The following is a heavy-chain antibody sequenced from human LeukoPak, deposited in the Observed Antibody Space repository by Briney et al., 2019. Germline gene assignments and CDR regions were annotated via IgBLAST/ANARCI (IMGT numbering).Heavy chain of an antibody. J-gene: IGHJ3*02. V-gene: IGHV4-38-2*02. CDR3: ASGYYYDSSGSDAFDI. D-gene: IGHD3-22*01. Sequence: SETLSLTCTVSGYSISSGYYWGWIRQPPGKGLEWIGSIYHSGSTYYNPSLKSRVTISVGTSKNQFSLKLSSVTAADTAVCYCASGYYYDSSGSDAFDIWGQGTMVTVSS. CDR2: IYHSGST. CDR1: GYSISSGYY.